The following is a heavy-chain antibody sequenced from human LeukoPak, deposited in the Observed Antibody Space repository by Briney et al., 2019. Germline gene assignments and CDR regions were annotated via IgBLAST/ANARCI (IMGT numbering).Heavy chain of an antibody. J-gene: IGHJ4*02. CDR3: AKGGLVVVTAGYFDY. Sequence: GGSLRLSCAASGFTFSTYSMNWVRQAPGKGLEWLSYISSGSSTIYYADSVKGRFTISRDNAKNSLYLQMNSLRAEDTAVYYCAKGGLVVVTAGYFDYWGQGTLVTVSS. CDR1: GFTFSTYS. CDR2: ISSGSSTI. V-gene: IGHV3-48*01. D-gene: IGHD2-21*02.